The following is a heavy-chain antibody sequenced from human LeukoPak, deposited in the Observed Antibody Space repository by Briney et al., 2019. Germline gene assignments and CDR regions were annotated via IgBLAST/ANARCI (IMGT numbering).Heavy chain of an antibody. J-gene: IGHJ6*03. CDR3: ARVLGKSSSWQYKYYYYMDV. D-gene: IGHD6-13*01. CDR2: IYYSGST. CDR1: GGSISCSSYY. V-gene: IGHV4-39*07. Sequence: PSETLSLTCTVSGGSISCSSYYWGWIRQPPGKGLEWIGSIYYSGSTYYNPSLKSRVTISVDTSKNQFSLKLSSVTAADTAVYYCARVLGKSSSWQYKYYYYMDVWGKGTTVTVSS.